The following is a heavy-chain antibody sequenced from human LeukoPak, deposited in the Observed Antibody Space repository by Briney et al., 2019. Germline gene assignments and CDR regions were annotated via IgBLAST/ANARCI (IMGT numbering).Heavy chain of an antibody. CDR3: ARGGDYYFDY. D-gene: IGHD3-16*01. V-gene: IGHV3-9*01. Sequence: GGSLRLSCAASGFTFDDYAMHWVRQAPGKGLEWVSGISWNSGSFDYADSVKGRFTISRDNAKNSLYLQMNSLRAEDTAVYYCARGGDYYFDYWGQGTLVTVSS. J-gene: IGHJ4*02. CDR2: ISWNSGSF. CDR1: GFTFDDYA.